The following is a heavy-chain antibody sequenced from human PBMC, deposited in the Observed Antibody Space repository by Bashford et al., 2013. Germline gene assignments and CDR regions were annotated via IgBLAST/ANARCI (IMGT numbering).Heavy chain of an antibody. D-gene: IGHD6-13*01. Sequence: SLRLSCAASGFTFDDYAMHWVRQAPGKGLEWVSGISWNSGSIGYADSVKGRFTISRDNAKNSLYLQMNSLRAEDTAVYYCAREYSSSWLDYWGQGTLVTVSS. CDR3: AREYSSSWLDY. CDR1: GFTFDDYA. J-gene: IGHJ4*02. V-gene: IGHV3-9*01. CDR2: ISWNSGSI.